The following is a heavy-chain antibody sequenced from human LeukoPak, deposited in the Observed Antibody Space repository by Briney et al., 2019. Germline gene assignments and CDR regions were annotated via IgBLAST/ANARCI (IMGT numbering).Heavy chain of an antibody. D-gene: IGHD4-17*01. CDR1: GGTFSSYA. V-gene: IGHV1-69*13. CDR3: ARATTVTTFDY. J-gene: IGHJ4*02. CDR2: IIPIFGTA. Sequence: SVKLTCKASGGTFSSYAIGWVRQAPGPGLEWMGGIIPIFGTANYAQKFQGRVTITADESTTTAYMELSSLRSEDTAVYYCARATTVTTFDYWGQGTLVTVSS.